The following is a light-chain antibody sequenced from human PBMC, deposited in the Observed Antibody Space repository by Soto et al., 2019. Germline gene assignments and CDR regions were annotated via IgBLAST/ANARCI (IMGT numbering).Light chain of an antibody. V-gene: IGKV3-15*01. CDR1: RGISSN. J-gene: IGKJ1*01. CDR3: HQYNNWPPWT. CDR2: GAS. Sequence: EIVMTQSPGTLSVSPGERATLSCSASRGISSNLAWYQQKPGQAPRLLIYGASTRATGIPARFSGSGSGTEFTLTISSLQSEDFAVYYCHQYNNWPPWTFGQGTKVDIK.